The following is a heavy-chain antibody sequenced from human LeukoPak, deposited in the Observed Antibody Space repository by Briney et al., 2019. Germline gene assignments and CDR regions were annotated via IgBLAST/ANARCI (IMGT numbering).Heavy chain of an antibody. Sequence: ASVKVSCKASGYIFTGYGISWARQAPGQGLEWMGWISVFSGKTNYAQKFQGRVTMTTETSTSTAYMELRSLRSDDTAVYYCARDRSSSSSDYWGQGTLVTVSS. CDR1: GYIFTGYG. D-gene: IGHD6-13*01. CDR2: ISVFSGKT. J-gene: IGHJ4*02. V-gene: IGHV1-18*01. CDR3: ARDRSSSSSDY.